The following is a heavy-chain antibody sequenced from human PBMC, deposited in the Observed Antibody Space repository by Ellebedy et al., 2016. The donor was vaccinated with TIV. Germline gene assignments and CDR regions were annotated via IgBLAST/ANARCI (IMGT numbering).Heavy chain of an antibody. Sequence: GGSLRLSCVASGFRFSSYWMSWVRQAPGKGLEWVANMRQDGGDKYYVDSVKGRFTISRDNTKSSLYLQMNSVRAEDTAVYYCATDGSYGDHLSPAHAFVCWGQGTTVTVSS. J-gene: IGHJ3*01. D-gene: IGHD1-26*01. CDR3: ATDGSYGDHLSPAHAFVC. CDR2: MRQDGGDK. V-gene: IGHV3-7*01. CDR1: GFRFSSYW.